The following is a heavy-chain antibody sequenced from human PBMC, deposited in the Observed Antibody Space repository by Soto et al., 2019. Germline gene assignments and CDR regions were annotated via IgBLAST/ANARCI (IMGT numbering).Heavy chain of an antibody. D-gene: IGHD3-10*01. CDR3: ARGTITMVRGALYYFDY. J-gene: IGHJ4*01. CDR2: INPNSGGT. CDR1: GYTFTGYY. V-gene: IGHV1-2*04. Sequence: ASVKVSCKASGYTFTGYYMHWVRQAPGQGLEWMGWINPNSGGTNYAQKFQGWVTMTRDTSISTAYMELSRLRSDDTAVYYCARGTITMVRGALYYFDYWGHGTLVTVSS.